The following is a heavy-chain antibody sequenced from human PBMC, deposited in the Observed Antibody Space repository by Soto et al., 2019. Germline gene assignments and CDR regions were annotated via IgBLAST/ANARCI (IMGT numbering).Heavy chain of an antibody. J-gene: IGHJ6*02. CDR3: ASHGITGTWVYYYGMDV. V-gene: IGHV1-69*12. D-gene: IGHD1-7*01. Sequence: QVQLVQSGAEVKKPGSSVKVSGKASGGTFSSYAISWVRQAPGQGLEWMGGIIPIFDTADYAQKFQGRVTITADESTSTAYMELSSLRSEDTAVYYCASHGITGTWVYYYGMDVWGQGTTVTVSS. CDR2: IIPIFDTA. CDR1: GGTFSSYA.